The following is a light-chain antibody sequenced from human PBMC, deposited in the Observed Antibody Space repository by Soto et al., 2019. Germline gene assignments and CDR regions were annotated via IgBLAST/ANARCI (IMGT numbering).Light chain of an antibody. CDR1: NSDLGTYNL. CDR2: EVS. V-gene: IGLV2-14*02. J-gene: IGLJ2*01. CDR3: SSYTSSSPVV. Sequence: QSALTQPASVSGSPGQSITISCTGTNSDLGTYNLVSGYQQHPGKAPKTIIYEVSNRPSGVSNRFSGSKSGNTASLTISGLQAEDEADYYCSSYTSSSPVVFGGGTKVTVL.